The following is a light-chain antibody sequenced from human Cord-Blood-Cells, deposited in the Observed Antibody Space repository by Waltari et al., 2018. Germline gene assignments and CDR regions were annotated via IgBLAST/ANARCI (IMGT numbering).Light chain of an antibody. CDR2: GNS. CDR3: QSYDSSLSGWV. Sequence: QRVTIFCTGSSPNIRAGYDVHCYQQVPGTAPKLLIYGNSNRPSGVPDRFSGSKSGTSASLAVTGLQAEDEADYYCQSYDSSLSGWVFGRGTKLTVL. CDR1: SPNIRAGYD. J-gene: IGLJ2*01. V-gene: IGLV1-40*01.